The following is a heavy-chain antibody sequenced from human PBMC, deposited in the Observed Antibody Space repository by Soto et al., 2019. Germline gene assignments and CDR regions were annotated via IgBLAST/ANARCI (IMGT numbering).Heavy chain of an antibody. D-gene: IGHD4-17*01. J-gene: IGHJ4*02. CDR2: IYYSGST. CDR1: GGSISSSSYY. V-gene: IGHV4-39*01. Sequence: QLQLQESGPGLVKPSETLSLTCTVSGGSISSSSYYWGWIRQPPGKGLEWIGSIYYSGSTYYNPSLKSRVTIAVDTSKSQFSLKLSSVTAADTAVYYCARLVEGYGDYAVGYWGQGTLVTVSA. CDR3: ARLVEGYGDYAVGY.